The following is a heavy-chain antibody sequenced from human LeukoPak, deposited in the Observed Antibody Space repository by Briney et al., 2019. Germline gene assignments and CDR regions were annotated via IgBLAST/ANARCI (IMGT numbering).Heavy chain of an antibody. V-gene: IGHV3-7*01. CDR2: INQDGSEK. CDR1: GFTLSGYW. Sequence: LPGGSLRLSCAASGFTLSGYWMSWVRQSPGKGLEWVANINQDGSEKYYVDSVKGRFTISRDNAKNSLYLQMNSLRAEDTAVYYCVRDGGGYKYGNDAFDIWGQGTMVTVSS. CDR3: VRDGGGYKYGNDAFDI. J-gene: IGHJ3*02. D-gene: IGHD5-18*01.